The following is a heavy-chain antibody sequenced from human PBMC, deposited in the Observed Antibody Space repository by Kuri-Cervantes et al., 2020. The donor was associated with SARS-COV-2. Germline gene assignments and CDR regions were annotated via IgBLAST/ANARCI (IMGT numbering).Heavy chain of an antibody. CDR3: ARDGSGARDYYYGMDV. D-gene: IGHD6-19*01. CDR1: GGSISSYY. CDR2: IYYSGST. V-gene: IGHV4-59*01. Sequence: SETLSLTCTVSGGSISSYYWSWIRQPPGKGLEWIGYIYYSGSTNYNPSLKSRVTISVDTSKNQFSLKLSSVTAADTAVYYCARDGSGARDYYYGMDVWGQGTTVTVSS. J-gene: IGHJ6*02.